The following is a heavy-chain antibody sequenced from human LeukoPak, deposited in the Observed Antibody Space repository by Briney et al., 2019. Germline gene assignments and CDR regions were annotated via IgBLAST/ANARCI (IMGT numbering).Heavy chain of an antibody. V-gene: IGHV3-30-3*01. CDR2: ISYDGSNK. Sequence: GRSLRLSCAASGFTFSSYAMHWVRQAPGKGLEWVAVISYDGSNKYYADSVKGRFTISRDNSKNTLYLQMNSLRAEDTAVYYCARGLGYCSSTSCSPTPDYWGQGTLVTVSS. CDR3: ARGLGYCSSTSCSPTPDY. D-gene: IGHD2-2*01. J-gene: IGHJ4*02. CDR1: GFTFSSYA.